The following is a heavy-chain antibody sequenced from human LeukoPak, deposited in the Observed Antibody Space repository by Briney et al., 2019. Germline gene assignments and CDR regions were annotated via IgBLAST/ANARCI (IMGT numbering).Heavy chain of an antibody. CDR1: GFTFSNYA. CDR3: ARDGDYSSGWRY. CDR2: ISFDGNNE. D-gene: IGHD6-19*01. J-gene: IGHJ4*02. Sequence: GGSLRLSCAASGFTFSNYAMHWVRQAPGKGLEWLAVISFDGNNEYYADSVKGRFTISRDNSKNTLYLQMNSLRAEDTAVYYCARDGDYSSGWRYWGQGTLVTVSS. V-gene: IGHV3-30-3*01.